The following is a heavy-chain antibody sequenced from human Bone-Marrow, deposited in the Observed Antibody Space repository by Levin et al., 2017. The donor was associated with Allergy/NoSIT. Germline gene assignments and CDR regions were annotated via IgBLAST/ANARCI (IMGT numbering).Heavy chain of an antibody. Sequence: GESLKISCAASGFTVSSHYMSWVRQAPGKGLEWVSVIYSGGSTYYADSVKGRFTISRDNSKNTLYLQMNSLRAEDTAVYYCARHFTYYYYGMDVWGQGTTVTVSS. CDR2: IYSGGST. CDR1: GFTVSSHY. D-gene: IGHD2/OR15-2a*01. J-gene: IGHJ6*02. V-gene: IGHV3-53*01. CDR3: ARHFTYYYYGMDV.